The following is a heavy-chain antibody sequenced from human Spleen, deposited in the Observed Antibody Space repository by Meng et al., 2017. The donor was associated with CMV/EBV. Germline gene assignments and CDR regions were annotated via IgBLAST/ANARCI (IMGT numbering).Heavy chain of an antibody. CDR1: GFSVSSNY. Sequence: GESLKISCAASGFSVSSNYMSWVRQAPGKGLEWVALIYSDGSTYFADFVRGRFTISRDKSKNTLYLQMNSLRAEDTAVYYCARHSQYGDNDYWGQGTLVTVSS. CDR2: IYSDGST. D-gene: IGHD4-17*01. CDR3: ARHSQYGDNDY. V-gene: IGHV3-53*01. J-gene: IGHJ4*02.